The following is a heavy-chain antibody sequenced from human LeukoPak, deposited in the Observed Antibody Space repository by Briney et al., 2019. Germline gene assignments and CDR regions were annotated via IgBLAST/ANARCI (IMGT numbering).Heavy chain of an antibody. D-gene: IGHD6-13*01. V-gene: IGHV3-30*02. Sequence: PGGSLRLSCTSSGFTFRTYGMHWVRQAPGKGLEWVTFIGYDGTKTDYIDSVKGRFTISRDNSKNTLYVQMNSLRDEDTAVYYCARDKFSSSWSSVIDYWGQGALVTVSS. CDR2: IGYDGTKT. J-gene: IGHJ4*02. CDR1: GFTFRTYG. CDR3: ARDKFSSSWSSVIDY.